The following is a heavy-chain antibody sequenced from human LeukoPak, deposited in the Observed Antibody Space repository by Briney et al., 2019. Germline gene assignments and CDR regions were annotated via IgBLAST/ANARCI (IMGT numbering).Heavy chain of an antibody. CDR2: IYYSGST. Sequence: SETLSLTCTVSGASVSSGSYYWRWIRHPPGKGLEWTGYIYYSGSTNSNTSLKSPVTISVVTFKNQCSLKLNSVTAADTAVYYSARETGDGAFWGQGTLVTASS. J-gene: IGHJ4*02. CDR3: ARETGDGAF. CDR1: GASVSSGSYY. D-gene: IGHD7-27*01. V-gene: IGHV4-61*01.